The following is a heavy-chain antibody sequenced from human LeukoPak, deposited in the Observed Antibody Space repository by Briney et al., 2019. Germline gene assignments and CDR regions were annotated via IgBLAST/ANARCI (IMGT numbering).Heavy chain of an antibody. CDR3: ARTIRFLEWSDWFDP. V-gene: IGHV4-31*03. J-gene: IGHJ5*02. D-gene: IGHD3-3*01. Sequence: SETLSLTCTVSGGSLSSGGYYWSWIRQHPGKGLEWVGYIYYSGSTYYNPSLKSRVTISVDTSKNQFSLKLSSVTAADTAVYYCARTIRFLEWSDWFDPWGQGTLVTVSS. CDR2: IYYSGST. CDR1: GGSLSSGGYY.